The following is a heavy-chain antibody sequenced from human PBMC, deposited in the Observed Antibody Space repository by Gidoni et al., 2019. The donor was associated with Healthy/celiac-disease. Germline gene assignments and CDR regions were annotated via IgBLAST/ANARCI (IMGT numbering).Heavy chain of an antibody. CDR2: ISSSGSTI. Sequence: EVQLVESGGGLVQPGGSLRLSCAASGFTFSSYEMNWVRKAPGKGLEWVSYISSSGSTIYYADSVKGRFTISRDNAKNSLYLQMNSLRAEDTAVYYCARDSDFWSGTSLDYWGQGTLVTVSS. V-gene: IGHV3-48*03. J-gene: IGHJ4*02. D-gene: IGHD3-3*01. CDR1: GFTFSSYE. CDR3: ARDSDFWSGTSLDY.